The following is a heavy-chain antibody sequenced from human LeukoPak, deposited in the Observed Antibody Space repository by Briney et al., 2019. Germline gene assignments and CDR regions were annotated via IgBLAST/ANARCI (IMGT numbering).Heavy chain of an antibody. D-gene: IGHD3-9*01. V-gene: IGHV3-23*01. CDR2: ISGSGGST. CDR1: GFTFSSYA. J-gene: IGHJ4*02. CDR3: ARDQARYFDWLAQPVFDY. Sequence: GGSLRLSCAASGFTFSSYAMSWVRQAPGKGLEWVSAISGSGGSTYYADSVKGRFTISRDNSKNTLYLQMNSLRAEDTAVYYCARDQARYFDWLAQPVFDYWGQGTLVTVSS.